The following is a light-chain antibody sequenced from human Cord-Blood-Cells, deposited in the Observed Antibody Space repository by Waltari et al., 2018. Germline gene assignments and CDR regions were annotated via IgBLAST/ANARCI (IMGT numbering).Light chain of an antibody. CDR3: SSYTSSSTLV. CDR1: RCAVGGYTH. J-gene: IGLJ1*01. V-gene: IGLV2-14*01. CDR2: DVS. Sequence: QSALTQPASVSVAAGQPIPISCTGPRCAVGGYTHVSWYQQHPGKAPKLMIYDVSNRPSGVSNRFSGSKSGNTASLTISGLQAEDEADYYCSSYTSSSTLVFGTGTKVTVL.